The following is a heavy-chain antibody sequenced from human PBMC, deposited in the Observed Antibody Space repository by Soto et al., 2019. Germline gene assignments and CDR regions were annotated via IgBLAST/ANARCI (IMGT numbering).Heavy chain of an antibody. CDR2: LNPDGTTT. J-gene: IGHJ4*02. CDR1: GFTFSSYW. D-gene: IGHD4-17*01. Sequence: EVQLVESGGGLIQPGGSLRLSCAASGFTFSSYWMHWVRQAPGKGLVWVSRLNPDGTTTNYADSVKGRFTISRDNSKNTLYLQMTRMRAEDTAVYYCSRNHGGSQDYWGQGTLVTVSS. CDR3: SRNHGGSQDY. V-gene: IGHV3-74*01.